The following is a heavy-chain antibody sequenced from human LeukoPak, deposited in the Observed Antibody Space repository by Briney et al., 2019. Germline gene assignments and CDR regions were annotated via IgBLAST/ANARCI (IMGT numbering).Heavy chain of an antibody. V-gene: IGHV1-69*06. CDR2: IIPIFGTA. CDR1: GSTFSSYA. CDR3: AREPIAVAGYYYYYGMDV. D-gene: IGHD6-19*01. Sequence: ASVKVSCKASGSTFSSYAISWVRQAPGQGLEWMGGIIPIFGTANYAQKFQGRVTITADKSTSTAYMELSSLRSEDTAVYYCAREPIAVAGYYYYYGMDVWGQGTTVTDSS. J-gene: IGHJ6*02.